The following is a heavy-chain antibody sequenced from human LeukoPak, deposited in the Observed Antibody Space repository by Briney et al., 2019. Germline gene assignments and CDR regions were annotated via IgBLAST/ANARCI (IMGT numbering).Heavy chain of an antibody. J-gene: IGHJ4*02. CDR1: GFTFTDYW. CDR2: IKQDGSVK. V-gene: IGHV3-7*01. CDR3: ARDEPDY. Sequence: TGGSLRLSCAASGFTFTDYWMTWVRQAPGKGLEWVANIKQDGSVKYYVDSVKGRFTIFRDNAQNSLYLQMNSLRAEDTAVYYCARDEPDYWGQGTLVTVSS.